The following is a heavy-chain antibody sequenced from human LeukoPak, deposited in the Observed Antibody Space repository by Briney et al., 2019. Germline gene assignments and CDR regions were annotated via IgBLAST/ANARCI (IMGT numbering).Heavy chain of an antibody. CDR3: ARDFSTYYGSSSFYGDSCFDY. J-gene: IGHJ4*02. D-gene: IGHD3-22*01. CDR1: GFMFRSYG. Sequence: GGTLRLSCAASGFMFRSYGMNWVRQAPGKGLEWVSGITGSGDITYYADSVKARFIISRDNSKNTVYLQMNSLRAEDTAVYYCARDFSTYYGSSSFYGDSCFDYWGQGILVTVSS. CDR2: ITGSGDIT. V-gene: IGHV3-23*01.